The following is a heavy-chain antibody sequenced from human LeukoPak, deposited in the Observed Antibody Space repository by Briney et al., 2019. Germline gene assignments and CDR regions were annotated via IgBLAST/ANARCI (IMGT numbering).Heavy chain of an antibody. CDR1: GFTFSNAW. J-gene: IGHJ4*02. D-gene: IGHD3-3*01. Sequence: PGGSLRLSCAASGFTFSNAWMSWVRQAPGKGLEWVGRIKSKTDGGTTDYAAPVKGRFTISRDDSKNTLYLQTNSLKTEDTAVYYCTTERYYDFWSGYSWNFDYWGQGTLVTVSS. CDR2: IKSKTDGGTT. CDR3: TTERYYDFWSGYSWNFDY. V-gene: IGHV3-15*01.